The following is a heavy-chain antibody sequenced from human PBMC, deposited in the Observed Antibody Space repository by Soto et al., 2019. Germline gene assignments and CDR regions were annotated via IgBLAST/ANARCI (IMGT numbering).Heavy chain of an antibody. Sequence: SVKVSCKASGGTFSTYTITWVRQAPGQGLEWMGRIIPIIGIINYAQKFQGRVTITRDTSASTAYMELSSLRSEDTAVYYCARGIAPYYFDYWGQGTLVTVSS. V-gene: IGHV1-69*02. CDR3: ARGIAPYYFDY. CDR1: GGTFSTYT. J-gene: IGHJ4*02. CDR2: IIPIIGII. D-gene: IGHD6-13*01.